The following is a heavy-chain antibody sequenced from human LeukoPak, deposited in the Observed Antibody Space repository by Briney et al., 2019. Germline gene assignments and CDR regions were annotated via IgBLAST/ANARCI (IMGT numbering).Heavy chain of an antibody. CDR1: GYSFTSYW. J-gene: IGHJ4*02. Sequence: GESLKISCKGSGYSFTSYWISWVRQMPGKGLEWMGIIYPGDSDTRYSPSFQGQVTISADKSISTAYLQWSSLKASDTAMYYCARPRGDSSGWYYYFDYWGQGTLVTVSS. CDR2: IYPGDSDT. D-gene: IGHD6-19*01. V-gene: IGHV5-51*01. CDR3: ARPRGDSSGWYYYFDY.